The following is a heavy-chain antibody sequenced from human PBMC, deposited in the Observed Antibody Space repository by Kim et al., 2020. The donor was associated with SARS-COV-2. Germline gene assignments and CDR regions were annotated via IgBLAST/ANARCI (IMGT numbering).Heavy chain of an antibody. CDR3: AREGADIVLVDPLIGGTNWFDP. D-gene: IGHD2-8*02. CDR1: GYTFTSYG. V-gene: IGHV1-18*01. CDR2: ISAYNGNT. Sequence: ASVKVSCKTSGYTFTSYGISWVRQAPGQGLEWMGWISAYNGNTNYAQKLQGRVTMTTDTSTSTAYMELRSLRSDDTAVYYCAREGADIVLVDPLIGGTNWFDPWGQGTLVTVSS. J-gene: IGHJ5*02.